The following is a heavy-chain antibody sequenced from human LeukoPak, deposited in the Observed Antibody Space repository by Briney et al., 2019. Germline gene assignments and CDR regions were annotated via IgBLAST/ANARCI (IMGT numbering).Heavy chain of an antibody. CDR3: AKDLGNWNSGTPGSY. J-gene: IGHJ4*02. V-gene: IGHV3-23*01. CDR2: ISGSGGST. D-gene: IGHD1-7*01. Sequence: GGSLRLSYAASGFTFSSYAMSWARQAPGKGLEWVSAISGSGGSTYYADSVKGRYTISRDNSKNTLYLQMNSLRAEDTAVYYCAKDLGNWNSGTPGSYWGQGTLVTVSS. CDR1: GFTFSSYA.